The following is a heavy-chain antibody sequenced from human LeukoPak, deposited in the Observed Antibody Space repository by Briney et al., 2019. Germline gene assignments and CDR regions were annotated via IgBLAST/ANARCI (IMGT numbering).Heavy chain of an antibody. J-gene: IGHJ4*02. D-gene: IGHD3-22*01. CDR3: ARRDSGYYPTFDY. CDR2: IYYSGST. Sequence: SETLSLTCTVSGGSISSISYYWGWIRQPPGKGLEWIGSIYYSGSTYYNPSLKSRVTISVDTSKNQFSLKLSSVTAADTAVYYCARRDSGYYPTFDYWGQGTLVTVSS. V-gene: IGHV4-39*01. CDR1: GGSISSISYY.